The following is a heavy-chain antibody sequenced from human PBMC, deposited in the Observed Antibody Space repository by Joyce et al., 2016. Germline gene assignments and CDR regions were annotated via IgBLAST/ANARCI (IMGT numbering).Heavy chain of an antibody. CDR1: GFTFTTYG. V-gene: IGHV3-30*18. CDR2: ISFSGTTE. J-gene: IGHJ3*01. D-gene: IGHD6-25*01. CDR3: VKDVSVGGAAARTDAFDF. Sequence: QVQLVESGGGVVQPGRSLRLSCSASGFTFTTYGMHWGRQAPGKGLEWVAGISFSGTTELYADSVRGRFTVSRDNSKNRVFLQMTSLRPNDTALYYCVKDVSVGGAAARTDAFDFWGQGTMVTVSS.